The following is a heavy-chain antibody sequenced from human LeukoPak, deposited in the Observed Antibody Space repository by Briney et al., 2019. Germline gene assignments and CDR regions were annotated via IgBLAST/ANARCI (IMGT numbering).Heavy chain of an antibody. CDR2: TYHIGSV. J-gene: IGHJ4*02. D-gene: IGHD6-19*01. V-gene: IGHV4-38-2*02. CDR1: GYSISSGFY. Sequence: PSETLSLTCEVSGYSISSGFYWGWIRQTPGKGLEWIGSTYHIGSVFYNPSLKSRVNISVDTSKNQFSLNLISVTAADTALYFCTRDPFSSGWSDSWGPGILVTVAS. CDR3: TRDPFSSGWSDS.